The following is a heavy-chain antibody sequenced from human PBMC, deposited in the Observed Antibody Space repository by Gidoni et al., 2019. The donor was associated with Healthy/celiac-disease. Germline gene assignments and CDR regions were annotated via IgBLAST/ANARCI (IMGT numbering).Heavy chain of an antibody. D-gene: IGHD3-3*01. CDR1: GFTFSNAW. V-gene: IGHV3-15*01. CDR2: IKSKTDGGTT. CDR3: TAVHLTKEGDFWSGYYARYYGMDV. Sequence: EVQLVESGGGLVKPGGSLRLSCAASGFTFSNAWMSWVRQAPGKGLEWVCRIKSKTDGGTTDYAAPVKGRFTISRDDSKNTLYLQMNSLKTEDTAVYYCTAVHLTKEGDFWSGYYARYYGMDVWGQGTTVTVSS. J-gene: IGHJ6*02.